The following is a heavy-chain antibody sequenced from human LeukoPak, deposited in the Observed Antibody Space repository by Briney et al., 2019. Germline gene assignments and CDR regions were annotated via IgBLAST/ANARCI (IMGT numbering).Heavy chain of an antibody. V-gene: IGHV4-34*01. D-gene: IGHD3-16*02. CDR3: ASGSTCDYVWGSYRPPDAFDI. CDR1: GGSFSGYY. Sequence: SETLSLTCAVYGGSFSGYYWSWIRQPPGKGLEWIGEINHSGSTNYNPSLKSRVTISVDTSKNQFSLKLSSVTAADTAVYYCASGSTCDYVWGSYRPPDAFDIWGQGTMVTVSS. J-gene: IGHJ3*02. CDR2: INHSGST.